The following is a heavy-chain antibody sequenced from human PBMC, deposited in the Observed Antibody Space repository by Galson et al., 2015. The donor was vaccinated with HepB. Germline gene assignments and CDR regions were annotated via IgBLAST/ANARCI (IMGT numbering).Heavy chain of an antibody. D-gene: IGHD3-16*01. J-gene: IGHJ1*01. CDR1: GFTFSSYA. CDR3: AKDQKTQGYGDSQH. V-gene: IGHV3-23*01. Sequence: SLRLSCADSGFTFSSYAMSWVRQAPGKGLEWVSAISGSGITYYADSVKGRFTISRENSKNTVYLQMNSLRGEDTAIYYCAKDQKTQGYGDSQHWGQGALVTVSS. CDR2: ISGSGIT.